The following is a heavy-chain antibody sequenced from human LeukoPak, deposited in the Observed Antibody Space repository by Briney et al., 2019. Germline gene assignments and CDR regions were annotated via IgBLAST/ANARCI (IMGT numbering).Heavy chain of an antibody. V-gene: IGHV3-11*06. D-gene: IGHD3-3*01. CDR3: ARGPGFLTDY. CDR2: ITGSSSYT. Sequence: GGSLRLSCAASGFTFSDYSMTWIRQAPGKGLEWVSYITGSSSYTNYADSVKGRFTISRDNAENSLYLQMNSLRAEDTAVYYCARGPGFLTDYWGQGTLVTVSS. CDR1: GFTFSDYS. J-gene: IGHJ4*02.